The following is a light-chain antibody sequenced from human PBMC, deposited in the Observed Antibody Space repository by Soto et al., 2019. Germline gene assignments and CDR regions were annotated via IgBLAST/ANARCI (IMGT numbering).Light chain of an antibody. CDR1: QSISSW. Sequence: IHMTHSPSTLSASVLYRVTITCRASQSISSWLAWYQQKPGKAPKLLIYDASSLESGVPSRFSGSGSGTEFTLTISSLQPDDFATYYCQQYNSLFGGGTKVDIK. J-gene: IGKJ4*01. V-gene: IGKV1-5*01. CDR2: DAS. CDR3: QQYNSL.